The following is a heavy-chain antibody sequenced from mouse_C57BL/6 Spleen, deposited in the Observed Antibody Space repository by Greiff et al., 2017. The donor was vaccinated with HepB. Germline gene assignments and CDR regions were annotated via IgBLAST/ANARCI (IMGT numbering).Heavy chain of an antibody. CDR3: ARGYYSGSSQLGWYFDV. CDR1: GYSITSGYD. J-gene: IGHJ1*03. V-gene: IGHV3-1*01. Sequence: DVKLQESGPGMVKPSQSLSLTCTVTGYSITSGYDWHWIRHFPGNKLEWMGYISYSGSTNYNPSLKSRISITHDTSKNHFFLKLNSVTTEDTATYYCARGYYSGSSQLGWYFDVWGTGTTVTVSS. D-gene: IGHD1-1*01. CDR2: ISYSGST.